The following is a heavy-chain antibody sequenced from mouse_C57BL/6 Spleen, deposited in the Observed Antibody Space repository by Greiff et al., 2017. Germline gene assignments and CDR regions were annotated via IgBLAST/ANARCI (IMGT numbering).Heavy chain of an antibody. CDR2: IDPSDSET. CDR1: GYTFTSYW. CDR3: AREENTVVANPFAY. J-gene: IGHJ3*01. Sequence: QVQLQQPGAELVRPGSSVKLSCKASGYTFTSYWMHWVKQRPIQGLEWIGNIDPSDSETHYNQKFKDKATLTVDKSSSTAYMQLRSLTSEDSAVYYCAREENTVVANPFAYWGQGTLVTVSA. D-gene: IGHD1-1*01. V-gene: IGHV1-52*01.